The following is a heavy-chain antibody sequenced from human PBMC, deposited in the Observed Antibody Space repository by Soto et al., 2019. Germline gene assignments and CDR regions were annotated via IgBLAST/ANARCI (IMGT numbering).Heavy chain of an antibody. Sequence: QLQLQESGPGLVKPSATLSLTCTVSGGSISSSNYYWGWIRQPPGKGLEWIGTIYYSGNTYYDPSLKSRVTISVDTSKNQFSLNLISVTAADTAVYYCARRTWPEYFDYWGQGTLVTVSS. CDR1: GGSISSSNYY. V-gene: IGHV4-39*01. CDR3: ARRTWPEYFDY. J-gene: IGHJ4*02. CDR2: IYYSGNT.